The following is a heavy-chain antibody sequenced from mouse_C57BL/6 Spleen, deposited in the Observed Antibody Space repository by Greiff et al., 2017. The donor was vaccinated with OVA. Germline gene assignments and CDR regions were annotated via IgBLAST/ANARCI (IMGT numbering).Heavy chain of an antibody. J-gene: IGHJ3*01. CDR3: ARSRSDGYPFAY. V-gene: IGHV1-64*01. CDR1: GYTFTSYW. CDR2: IHPNSGST. D-gene: IGHD2-3*01. Sequence: QVQLQQPGAELVKPGASVKLSCKASGYTFTSYWMHWVKQRPGQGLEWIGMIHPNSGSTNYNEKFKSKATLTVDKSSSTAYMQLSSLTSEDSAVYYCARSRSDGYPFAYWGQGTLVTVSA.